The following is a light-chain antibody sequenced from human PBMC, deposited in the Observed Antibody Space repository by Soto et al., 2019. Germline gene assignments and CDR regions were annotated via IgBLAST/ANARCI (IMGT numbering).Light chain of an antibody. Sequence: IQMTQSPSSVSASVGDSVTITCRASQPMSSWLAWYQQKPGQPPNLLIYSASTLRSGVPSRFSGSESGTLFTLTITKLQPEDFATYYCQQSSSFPLTFGGGTKVEV. CDR1: QPMSSW. V-gene: IGKV1-12*01. CDR2: SAS. CDR3: QQSSSFPLT. J-gene: IGKJ4*01.